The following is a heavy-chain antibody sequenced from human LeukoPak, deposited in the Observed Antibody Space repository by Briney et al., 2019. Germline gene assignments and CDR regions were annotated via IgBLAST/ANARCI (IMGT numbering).Heavy chain of an antibody. CDR1: GFTFSSYA. CDR2: ISYDGSNK. CDR3: ARDRDSNYPFDY. D-gene: IGHD4-11*01. V-gene: IGHV3-30-3*01. Sequence: PGGSLRLSCAASGFTFSSYAMHWVRQAPGKGLEWVAVISYDGSNKYYADSVKGRFTISRDNSKNTLYLQMNSLRAEDTAVYYCARDRDSNYPFDYWGQGTLVTVSS. J-gene: IGHJ4*02.